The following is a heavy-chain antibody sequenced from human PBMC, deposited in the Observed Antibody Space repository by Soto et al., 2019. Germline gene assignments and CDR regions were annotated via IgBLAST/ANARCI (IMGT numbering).Heavy chain of an antibody. Sequence: GGSLRLSCVPSGFTFSHYWMSWVRQAPGKGLEWVAAIKEDGSDKYYVDSVKGRFTVSRDNPKNSLYLQMNSLTAEDTAVYYRARDLGYCSGGTCYSVFDYWGRGTLVTVSS. V-gene: IGHV3-7*01. J-gene: IGHJ4*02. CDR1: GFTFSHYW. CDR2: IKEDGSDK. CDR3: ARDLGYCSGGTCYSVFDY. D-gene: IGHD2-15*01.